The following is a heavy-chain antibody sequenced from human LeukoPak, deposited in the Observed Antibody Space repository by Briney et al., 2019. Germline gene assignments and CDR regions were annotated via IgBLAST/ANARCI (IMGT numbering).Heavy chain of an antibody. D-gene: IGHD5-12*01. Sequence: GGSLRLSCAASGFTFSSYAMSWVRQAPGKGPEWVSSISGSGGRTYYADSLKGRFTISRDNSKNTLYLQMNSLRVEDTAVYYCAIGPPYGGYSDWGQGTLVIVSS. CDR2: ISGSGGRT. J-gene: IGHJ4*02. CDR3: AIGPPYGGYSD. V-gene: IGHV3-23*01. CDR1: GFTFSSYA.